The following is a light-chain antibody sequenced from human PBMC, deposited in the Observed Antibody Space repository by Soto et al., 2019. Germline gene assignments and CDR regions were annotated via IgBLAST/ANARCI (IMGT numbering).Light chain of an antibody. V-gene: IGKV1-39*01. CDR1: QSISSY. CDR3: QQTFTMPTT. J-gene: IGKJ5*01. Sequence: EIQMTQSPSSLSASIRDRVTITCRASQSISSYLNWYQQKPGKAPKLLIYAASSLQSGVPSRFSGSGSETDFTLTISSLQPEDSATYYCQQTFTMPTTFGQGTRLE. CDR2: AAS.